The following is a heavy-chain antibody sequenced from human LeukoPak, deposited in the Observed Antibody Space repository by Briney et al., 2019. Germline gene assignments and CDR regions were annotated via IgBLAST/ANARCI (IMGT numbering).Heavy chain of an antibody. Sequence: QAGGSLRLSCAASGFAVSTNYMSWVRQAPGKGLEWVSVIYSGDNTYYSDSVKGRFTISRDNSKNTLCLQMNSLRAEDTAVYYCARDHGRGYCSSTSCYPGVDYWGEGTWSTVSS. D-gene: IGHD2-2*01. V-gene: IGHV3-53*01. J-gene: IGHJ4*02. CDR2: IYSGDNT. CDR3: ARDHGRGYCSSTSCYPGVDY. CDR1: GFAVSTNY.